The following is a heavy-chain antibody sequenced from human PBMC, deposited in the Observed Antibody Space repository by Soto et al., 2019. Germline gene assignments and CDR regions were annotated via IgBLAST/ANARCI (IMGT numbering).Heavy chain of an antibody. CDR1: GGSLSSYY. Sequence: VSGGSLSSYYWSWIRQPPGKGLEWIAYIYYSGSTSYNPSLKSRVTISVDTSKNQFSLRLSSVTAADTAVYYCARHSRGSGSYHCDYWGQGTLVTVSS. CDR3: ARHSRGSGSYHCDY. V-gene: IGHV4-59*08. J-gene: IGHJ4*02. CDR2: IYYSGST. D-gene: IGHD3-10*01.